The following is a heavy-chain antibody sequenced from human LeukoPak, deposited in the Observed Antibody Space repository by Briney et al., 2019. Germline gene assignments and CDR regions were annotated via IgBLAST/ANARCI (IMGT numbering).Heavy chain of an antibody. D-gene: IGHD6-25*01. Sequence: GGSLRLSCAASGFTISSYWMNWVRQAPGKGLEWVANIRQDGSEKYYVDSVKGRFTISRDNAKNSLYLQMNSLRAEDTAVYYCARGGGSGWGQGTLVTVSS. CDR3: ARGGGSG. V-gene: IGHV3-7*01. CDR1: GFTISSYW. CDR2: IRQDGSEK. J-gene: IGHJ4*02.